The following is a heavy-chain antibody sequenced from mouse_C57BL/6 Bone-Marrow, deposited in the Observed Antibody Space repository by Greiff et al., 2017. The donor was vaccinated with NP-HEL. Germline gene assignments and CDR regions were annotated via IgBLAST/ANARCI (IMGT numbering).Heavy chain of an antibody. CDR3: SRGGVVYPYAKDD. CDR1: GFTFSSYA. Sequence: EVKLVESGEGLVKPGGSLKLSCAASGFTFSSYAMSWVRQTPEKRLEWVAYISSGGGYIYYAENVKGRSTVSEDKARHTLYLQMNSLKSEDTAIYYCSRGGVVYPYAKDDRGQGTSVTVAS. CDR2: ISSGGGYI. V-gene: IGHV5S21*01. J-gene: IGHJ4*01. D-gene: IGHD1-3*01.